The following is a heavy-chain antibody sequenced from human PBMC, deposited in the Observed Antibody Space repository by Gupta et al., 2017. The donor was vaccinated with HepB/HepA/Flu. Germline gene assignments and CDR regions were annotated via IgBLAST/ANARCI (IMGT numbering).Heavy chain of an antibody. J-gene: IGHJ4*02. CDR3: ARGRGNKPRIAVAVDLGGHRDEGFDY. V-gene: IGHV1-46*01. D-gene: IGHD6-19*01. Sequence: QVQLVQSGAEVKKPGASVKVSCKASGYTFTSYYMHWVRQAPGQGLEWMGIINPSGGSTSYAQNFQGRVTMTRDTSTTTVYMELSSLRSEDTAVYYCARGRGNKPRIAVAVDLGGHRDEGFDYWGQGTLVTVSS. CDR2: INPSGGST. CDR1: GYTFTSYY.